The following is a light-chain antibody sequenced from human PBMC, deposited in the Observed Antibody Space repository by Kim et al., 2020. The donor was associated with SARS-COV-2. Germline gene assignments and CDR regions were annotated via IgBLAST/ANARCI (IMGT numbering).Light chain of an antibody. Sequence: ESGGDRGNSTCGARQGISNYLAWVQQKPGKAPKSLIYAASVLQSGVPSKYSGSRSGTDFTLTISSLQPEDFATYYCQQYNNYPYTFGQGTKLEI. V-gene: IGKV1-16*02. CDR1: QGISNY. J-gene: IGKJ2*01. CDR2: AAS. CDR3: QQYNNYPYT.